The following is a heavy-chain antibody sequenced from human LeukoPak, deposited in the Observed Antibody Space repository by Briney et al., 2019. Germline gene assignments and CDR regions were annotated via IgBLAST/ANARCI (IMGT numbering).Heavy chain of an antibody. J-gene: IGHJ6*02. CDR2: ISSGSGYI. CDR1: GFTFSSYS. V-gene: IGHV3-21*01. Sequence: GGSLRLSCAASGFTFSSYSMNWVRQAPGKGLEWVSSISSGSGYIYYADSLKGRFTISRDNAKNSLYLQMNSLRAEDTSVYYCARANYGSGSNYYYGLDVWGQGTTVTVSS. CDR3: ARANYGSGSNYYYGLDV. D-gene: IGHD3-10*01.